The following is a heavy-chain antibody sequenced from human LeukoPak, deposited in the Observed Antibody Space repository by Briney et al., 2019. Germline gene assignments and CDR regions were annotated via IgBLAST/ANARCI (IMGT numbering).Heavy chain of an antibody. CDR1: GDSVPSNSAA. J-gene: IGHJ4*02. CDR3: VRASRAFDGSSPLDY. CDR2: TYYRSKWYN. D-gene: IGHD1-1*01. V-gene: IGHV6-1*01. Sequence: SQTLSLTCAISGDSVPSNSAAWNWIRQSPSRGLEWLGRTYYRSKWYNDYALSVKSRITINPDTSKNQFSLQLNSVTPEDTAIYYCVRASRAFDGSSPLDYWGQGTLVTVSS.